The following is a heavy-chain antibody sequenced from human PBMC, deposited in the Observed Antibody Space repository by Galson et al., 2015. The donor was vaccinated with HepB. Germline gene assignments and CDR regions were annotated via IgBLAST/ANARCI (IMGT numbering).Heavy chain of an antibody. CDR3: TRVGFIAVAGLLGY. CDR2: ISSSSSYI. J-gene: IGHJ4*02. V-gene: IGHV3-21*03. Sequence: LRLSCAASGFTFSSYSMNWVRQAPGKGLEWVSSISSSSSYIYYADSVKGRFTISRDNAKNSLYLQMNSLKTEDTAVYYCTRVGFIAVAGLLGYWGQGTLVTVSS. CDR1: GFTFSSYS. D-gene: IGHD6-19*01.